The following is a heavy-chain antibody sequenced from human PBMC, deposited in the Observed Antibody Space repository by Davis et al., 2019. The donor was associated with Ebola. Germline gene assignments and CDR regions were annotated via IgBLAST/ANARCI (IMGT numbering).Heavy chain of an antibody. J-gene: IGHJ4*02. Sequence: PGGSLRLSCAASGFTFRNYAMHWVRQAPGKGLEWVAVVSHSQRETFYADSVKGRFTISRDNSENTLYLQMNSLTADDTAVYYCARAVFHEGFDYWGQGTPVTVSS. D-gene: IGHD6-19*01. CDR2: VSHSQRET. CDR1: GFTFRNYA. V-gene: IGHV3-30*04. CDR3: ARAVFHEGFDY.